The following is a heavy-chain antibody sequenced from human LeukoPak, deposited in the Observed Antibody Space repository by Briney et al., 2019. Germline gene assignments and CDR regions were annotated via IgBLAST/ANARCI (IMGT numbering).Heavy chain of an antibody. CDR3: ARVYTSSWYGDC. D-gene: IGHD6-13*01. V-gene: IGHV3-48*01. CDR1: GFTFNDYN. CDR2: ISRGSSTI. Sequence: GGSLRLSCAASGFTFNDYNMNWVRQAPGKGPEWISYISRGSSTIYYADSVKGRFTISRDDAKNSLYLQMSSLRAEDTAVYYCARVYTSSWYGDCWGQGTLVTVSS. J-gene: IGHJ4*02.